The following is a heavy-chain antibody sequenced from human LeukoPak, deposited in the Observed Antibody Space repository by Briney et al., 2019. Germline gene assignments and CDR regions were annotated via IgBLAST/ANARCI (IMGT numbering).Heavy chain of an antibody. D-gene: IGHD2-2*01. CDR2: INSDGSST. J-gene: IGHJ4*02. Sequence: GGSLRLSCAASGFTFSSYWMHWVRHAAGKGLVWVSRINSDGSSTIYADSVKGRFTISRDNAKNTLYLQMNSLRAEDTAVYYCARDGCSSTSCLDYWGQGTLVTVSS. CDR1: GFTFSSYW. CDR3: ARDGCSSTSCLDY. V-gene: IGHV3-74*01.